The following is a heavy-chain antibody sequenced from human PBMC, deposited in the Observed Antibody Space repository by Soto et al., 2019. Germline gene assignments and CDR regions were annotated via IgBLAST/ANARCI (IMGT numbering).Heavy chain of an antibody. CDR3: ARDRADIVVVVAPDYYYYYGMDV. CDR2: ISYDGSNK. J-gene: IGHJ6*02. V-gene: IGHV3-30-3*01. Sequence: GGSLRLSCAASGLTFSSYAMHWVRQAPGKGLEWVAVISYDGSNKYYADSVKGRFTISRDNSKNTLYLQMNSLRAEDTAVYYCARDRADIVVVVAPDYYYYYGMDVWGQGTTVTVSS. D-gene: IGHD2-15*01. CDR1: GLTFSSYA.